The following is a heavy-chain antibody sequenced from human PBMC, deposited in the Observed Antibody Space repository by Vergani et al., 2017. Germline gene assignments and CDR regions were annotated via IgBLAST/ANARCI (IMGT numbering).Heavy chain of an antibody. V-gene: IGHV3-33*01. CDR2: IWYDGSNK. D-gene: IGHD4-11*01. CDR3: ARDGDYSNYPYYYYGMDV. J-gene: IGHJ6*02. CDR1: GFTFSSYG. Sequence: QVQLVESGGGVVQPGRSLRLSCAASGFTFSSYGMHWVRQAPGKGLEWVAVIWYDGSNKYYSDSVKGRFTISRDNSKNTLYLQMYSLRAEDTAVYYCARDGDYSNYPYYYYGMDVWGQGTTVTVSS.